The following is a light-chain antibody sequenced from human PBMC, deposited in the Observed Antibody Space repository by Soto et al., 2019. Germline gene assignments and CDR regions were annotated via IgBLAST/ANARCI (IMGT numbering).Light chain of an antibody. CDR2: DAS. V-gene: IGKV1-12*01. CDR3: QQYNNWPQT. J-gene: IGKJ1*01. CDR1: QGISSW. Sequence: DIQMTQSPSSVSASVGDRVTITCRASQGISSWLAWYQQKPGKAPKLLIYDASSLESGVPSRFTGSGSGTQFTLTISSLQPDDFAEYHCQQYNNWPQTFGQGTKVDIK.